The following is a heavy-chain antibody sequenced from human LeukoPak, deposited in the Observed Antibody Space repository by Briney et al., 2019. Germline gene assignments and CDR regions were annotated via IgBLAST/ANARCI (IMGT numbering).Heavy chain of an antibody. Sequence: GGSLRLSCAASGFIFRDYYMTWIRQAPGKGLECVAYMSNSGNTIHYADSVKGRFTISRVNAEDSLFLQMNSLRVEDTAVYYCARVMSSYGRDAFDIWGQGTMVTVSS. J-gene: IGHJ3*02. CDR3: ARVMSSYGRDAFDI. CDR2: MSNSGNTI. D-gene: IGHD5-18*01. CDR1: GFIFRDYY. V-gene: IGHV3-11*01.